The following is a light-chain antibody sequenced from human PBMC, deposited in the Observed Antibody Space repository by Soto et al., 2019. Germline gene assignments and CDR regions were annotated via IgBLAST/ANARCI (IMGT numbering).Light chain of an antibody. J-gene: IGKJ5*01. Sequence: EMVLTQSPSTLPLSPGERATLSCRASQSVSGYLAWYQHKPGQAPRLLMSAASSRATGIPDRFSGSGSGTDFTLTISRLEAEDFAVYYCQQSSSSPITFGQGTRLEIK. CDR3: QQSSSSPIT. CDR2: AAS. CDR1: QSVSGY. V-gene: IGKV3-20*01.